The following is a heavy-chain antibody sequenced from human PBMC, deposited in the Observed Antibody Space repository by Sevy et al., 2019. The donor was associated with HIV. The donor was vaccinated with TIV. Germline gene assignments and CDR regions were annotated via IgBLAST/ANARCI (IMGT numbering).Heavy chain of an antibody. CDR2: ISSGSTYT. CDR3: ARDRRNYGGQYFDY. CDR1: EFTFSDYY. V-gene: IGHV3-11*06. D-gene: IGHD4-17*01. J-gene: IGHJ4*02. Sequence: GGSLRLSCAASEFTFSDYYMSWIRQAPGKGPEWVSDISSGSTYTKYADSVKGRFTISRDNTKNSLYLQMNSLRVEDTAVYYCARDRRNYGGQYFDYWGQGTLVTVSS.